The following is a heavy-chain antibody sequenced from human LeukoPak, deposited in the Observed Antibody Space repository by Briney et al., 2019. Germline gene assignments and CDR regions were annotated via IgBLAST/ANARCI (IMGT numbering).Heavy chain of an antibody. CDR3: ARAAYSSTWYSRYFDL. J-gene: IGHJ2*01. CDR2: IGTAGEI. Sequence: GGSLSLSGAASGFTFSSYAIPWVRKAKGKGLKWASGIGTAGEIYYPGSVKGRFTISRENAKNSLYLQMNSLRAGDTAVYYCARAAYSSTWYSRYFDLWGRGTLVTVSS. D-gene: IGHD6-13*01. CDR1: GFTFSSYA. V-gene: IGHV3-13*01.